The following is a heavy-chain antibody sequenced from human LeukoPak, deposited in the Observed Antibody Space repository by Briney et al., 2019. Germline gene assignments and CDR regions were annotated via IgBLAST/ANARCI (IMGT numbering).Heavy chain of an antibody. CDR2: INHSGST. CDR3: ARVLYDIVVVPRNWFDP. CDR1: GGPFSGYY. D-gene: IGHD2-2*01. V-gene: IGHV4-34*01. Sequence: SETLSLTCAVYGGPFSGYYWSWIRQPPGKGLEWIGEINHSGSTNYNPSLKSRVTISVDTSKNQFSLKLSSVTAADTAVYYCARVLYDIVVVPRNWFDPWGQGTLVTVSS. J-gene: IGHJ5*02.